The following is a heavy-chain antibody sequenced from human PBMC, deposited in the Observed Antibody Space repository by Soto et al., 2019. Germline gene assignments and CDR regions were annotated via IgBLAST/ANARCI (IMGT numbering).Heavy chain of an antibody. CDR1: GCTFSGYH. D-gene: IGHD1-26*01. J-gene: IGHJ4*02. CDR3: GRGRSGQIVIFY. Sequence: GSVQGCWKTYGCTFSGYHINWGRPAPQQGPEWMGEIGPESGATRYAEKFRGRVTMTMDTSITTVYMELRNLSPDDTAVYYCGRGRSGQIVIFYWGQGTPVTVSS. V-gene: IGHV1-2*02. CDR2: IGPESGAT.